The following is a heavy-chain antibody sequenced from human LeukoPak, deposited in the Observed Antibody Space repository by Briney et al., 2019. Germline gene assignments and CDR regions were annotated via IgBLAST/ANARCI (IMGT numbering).Heavy chain of an antibody. Sequence: PGRSLRLSCAASGFTFSSYAMHWVRQAPGKGLEWVAVISYDGSNKYYADSVKGRFTISRDNSKNTLYLQMNSLRAEDTAVYYCAKTALYYDSSGRRPGYFDYWGQGTLVTVSS. V-gene: IGHV3-30-3*02. CDR3: AKTALYYDSSGRRPGYFDY. CDR1: GFTFSSYA. CDR2: ISYDGSNK. J-gene: IGHJ4*02. D-gene: IGHD3-22*01.